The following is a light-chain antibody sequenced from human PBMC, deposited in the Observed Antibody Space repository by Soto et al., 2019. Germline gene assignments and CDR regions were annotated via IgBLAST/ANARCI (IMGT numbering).Light chain of an antibody. CDR2: DIS. Sequence: VVMTQCPATLSVYTWERETFSCRASQTVSRNLAWYQQRPGQAPRLLIYDISNRAAGVPARFSGSGSETEFTLTIRSLQSEDFAVYFCQQYNNWPAFGQGTRLEI. V-gene: IGKV3-15*01. CDR1: QTVSRN. J-gene: IGKJ5*01. CDR3: QQYNNWPA.